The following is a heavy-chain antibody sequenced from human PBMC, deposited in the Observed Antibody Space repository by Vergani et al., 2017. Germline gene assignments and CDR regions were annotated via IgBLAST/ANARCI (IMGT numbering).Heavy chain of an antibody. D-gene: IGHD3-22*01. CDR3: ARLPLDYYDSSLTTE. Sequence: QVQLVQSGAEVKKPGASVKVSCKASGYTFTSYYMHWVRQAPGQGLEWMGIINPSGGSTSYAQKFQGRVTMTRDTSTSTVYMELSSLRSEDTAVYYCARLPLDYYDSSLTTEWGQGTLVTVS. CDR1: GYTFTSYY. J-gene: IGHJ4*02. V-gene: IGHV1-46*03. CDR2: INPSGGST.